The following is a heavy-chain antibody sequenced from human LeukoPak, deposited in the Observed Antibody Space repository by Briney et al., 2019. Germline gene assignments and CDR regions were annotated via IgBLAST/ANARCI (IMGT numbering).Heavy chain of an antibody. CDR3: ARGRLRDSSGYYLYY. J-gene: IGHJ4*02. Sequence: ASVKVSCKASGYTFTGYCMHWVRQAPGQGLEWMAWINPNSGGTNYAQKFQGRVTMTRDTSISTAYMELSRLRSDDTAVYYCARGRLRDSSGYYLYYWGQGTLVTVSS. CDR2: INPNSGGT. D-gene: IGHD3-22*01. V-gene: IGHV1-2*02. CDR1: GYTFTGYC.